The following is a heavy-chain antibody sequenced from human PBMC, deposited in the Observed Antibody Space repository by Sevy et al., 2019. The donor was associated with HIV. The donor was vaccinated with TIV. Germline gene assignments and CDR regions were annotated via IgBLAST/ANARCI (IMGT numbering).Heavy chain of an antibody. V-gene: IGHV4-38-2*01. CDR3: ARVKIGRPYFYDYMDV. CDR2: TYHSGST. J-gene: IGHJ6*03. CDR1: GFSISSDYY. Sequence: SETLSLTCVVSGFSISSDYYWGWIRQTPGKGLEWIGTTYHSGSTYFNPSLKSRVIMSLDTSKKQFSLKLSSVTAADTAVYYCARVKIGRPYFYDYMDVWGKGTAVTVS. D-gene: IGHD6-6*01.